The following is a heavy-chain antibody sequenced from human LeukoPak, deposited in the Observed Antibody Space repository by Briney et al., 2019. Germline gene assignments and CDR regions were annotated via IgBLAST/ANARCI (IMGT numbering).Heavy chain of an antibody. J-gene: IGHJ4*02. CDR3: ARGRGYNDY. CDR2: INHSGST. D-gene: IGHD1-1*01. CDR1: GGSFSGYY. V-gene: IGHV4-34*01. Sequence: PSETLSLTCAVYGGSFSGYYWSWIRQPPGKGLEWIGEINHSGSTNYNPSLKSRVTMSVDTSKNQFSLKLSSVTAADTAVYYCARGRGYNDYWGQGTLVTVSS.